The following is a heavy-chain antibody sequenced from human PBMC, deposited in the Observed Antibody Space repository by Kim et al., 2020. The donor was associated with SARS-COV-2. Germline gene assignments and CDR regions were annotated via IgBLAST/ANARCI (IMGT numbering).Heavy chain of an antibody. V-gene: IGHV4-34*01. CDR2: INHSGRT. CDR1: GGSFSGYY. Sequence: SETLSLTCAVYGGSFSGYYWSWIRQPPGKGLEWIGEINHSGRTTYNPSLKSRVTISVDTSKNQFTLTLSSVTAADTAVYYCARASAYGTLRYWGQGTLVTPSS. CDR3: ARASAYGTLRY. D-gene: IGHD4-17*01. J-gene: IGHJ4*02.